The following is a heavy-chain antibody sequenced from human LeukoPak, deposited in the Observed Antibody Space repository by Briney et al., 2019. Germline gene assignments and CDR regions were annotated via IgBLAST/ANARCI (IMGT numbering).Heavy chain of an antibody. CDR3: ARGFTMIVVVISEAHSHDAFDI. V-gene: IGHV3-48*01. Sequence: GGSLRLSCAASGFTFSSYSMNWVRQAPGKGLEWVSYISSSSSTIYYADSVKGRFTISRDNSKNTLYLQMNSLRAEDTAVYYCARGFTMIVVVISEAHSHDAFDIWGQGTMVTVSS. J-gene: IGHJ3*02. CDR1: GFTFSSYS. D-gene: IGHD3-22*01. CDR2: ISSSSSTI.